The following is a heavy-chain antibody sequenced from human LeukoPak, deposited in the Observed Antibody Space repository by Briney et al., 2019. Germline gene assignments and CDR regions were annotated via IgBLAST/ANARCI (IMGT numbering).Heavy chain of an antibody. D-gene: IGHD2/OR15-2a*01. CDR1: GFTFSSYG. J-gene: IGHJ4*02. CDR3: VSFYETY. V-gene: IGHV3-33*03. Sequence: GGSLRLSCAASGFTFSSYGMHWVRQAPGKGLEWVAVIWYDGSNKYNADSVKGRFTISKDNAKNTVYLQMNSQRAEDTAVYYCVSFYETYWGRGTLVTVSS. CDR2: IWYDGSNK.